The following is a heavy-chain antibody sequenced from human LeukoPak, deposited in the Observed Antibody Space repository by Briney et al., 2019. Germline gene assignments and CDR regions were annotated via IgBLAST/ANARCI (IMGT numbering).Heavy chain of an antibody. J-gene: IGHJ4*02. D-gene: IGHD5-18*01. Sequence: ASVKVSCKGSVYAFTWYGISWLRQAPGQGLEWMGWISAYNGNTNYAQKLQGRVTMTTDTSTSTAYMELRSLRSGAKDLSPPASAGYRTAVACKLDYWGQGTLVTVSS. CDR3: ASAGYRTAVACKLDY. CDR2: ISAYNGNT. CDR1: VYAFTWYG. V-gene: IGHV1-18*01.